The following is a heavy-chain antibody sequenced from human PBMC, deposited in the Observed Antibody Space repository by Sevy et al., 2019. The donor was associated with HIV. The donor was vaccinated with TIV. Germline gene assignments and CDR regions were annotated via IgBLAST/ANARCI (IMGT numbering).Heavy chain of an antibody. V-gene: IGHV3-23*01. CDR2: ISGSAFNI. CDR1: GFTFNTYA. J-gene: IGHJ6*02. D-gene: IGHD2-2*01. CDR3: ARDCSSTSCLWGMDV. Sequence: GGSLRLSCAASGFTFNTYAMSWVRQAPGKGLEWVSAISGSAFNIYYADSVKGRLTISRDNAKNSLYLQMNSLRVEDTAVYYCARDCSSTSCLWGMDVWGPGTTVTVSS.